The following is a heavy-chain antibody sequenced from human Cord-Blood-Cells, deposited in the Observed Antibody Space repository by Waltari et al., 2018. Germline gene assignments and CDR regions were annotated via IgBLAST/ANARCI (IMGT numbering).Heavy chain of an antibody. CDR3: ARQPYDFWSGYYLDY. Sequence: SETLSLTCTVSGGSISSYYWGWIRQPPGKGLEWIGSIYYSGSTYYNPSLKSRVTISVDTSKNQFSLKLSSVTAADTAVHYCARQPYDFWSGYYLDYWGQGTLVTVSS. V-gene: IGHV4-59*05. D-gene: IGHD3-3*01. CDR2: IYYSGST. CDR1: GGSISSYY. J-gene: IGHJ4*02.